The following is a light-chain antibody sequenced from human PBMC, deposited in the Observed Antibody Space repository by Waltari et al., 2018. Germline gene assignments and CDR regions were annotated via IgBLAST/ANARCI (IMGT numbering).Light chain of an antibody. CDR1: QGVNTY. CDR3: QQLNFYPLT. J-gene: IGKJ4*01. CDR2: AAS. V-gene: IGKV1-9*01. Sequence: DIQLTKSPSSLSAFVGDRVTITCRASQGVNTYLAWYQEKPGKAPKLLIYAASTLQSGVPSRFSGSGSGTDFTLTISSLQPEDSASYYCQQLNFYPLTFGGGTKVEIK.